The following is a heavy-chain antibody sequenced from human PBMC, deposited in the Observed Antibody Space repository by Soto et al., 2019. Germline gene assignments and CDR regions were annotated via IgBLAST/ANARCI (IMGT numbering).Heavy chain of an antibody. D-gene: IGHD3-10*01. J-gene: IGHJ4*02. V-gene: IGHV4-59*02. CDR3: ARMSPRFQSHYFDY. CDR1: GGSVNTYY. Sequence: QVQLQESGPGLVKPSETLSLTCTVSGGSVNTYYWSWIRQPPGKGLEWIGYIYSTGSTNNNPSLKSRVTLSLDASKNQFSLKLSSLSTADTAIYYCARMSPRFQSHYFDYWGQGTLITVSS. CDR2: IYSTGST.